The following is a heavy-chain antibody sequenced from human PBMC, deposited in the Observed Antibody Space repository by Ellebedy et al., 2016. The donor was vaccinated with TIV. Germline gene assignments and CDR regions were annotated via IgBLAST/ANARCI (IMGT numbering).Heavy chain of an antibody. Sequence: GESLKISCAASGFTFSDHYIDWVRQAPGKGLEWVGRIRNKANSYTTEYAASVRGRFTISRDDSKNSVYLQMNSLNTEDTAMYYCTRSNGKAAELVDYWGQGTLVTVSS. V-gene: IGHV3-72*01. CDR1: GFTFSDHY. J-gene: IGHJ4*02. CDR2: IRNKANSYTT. D-gene: IGHD3-10*01. CDR3: TRSNGKAAELVDY.